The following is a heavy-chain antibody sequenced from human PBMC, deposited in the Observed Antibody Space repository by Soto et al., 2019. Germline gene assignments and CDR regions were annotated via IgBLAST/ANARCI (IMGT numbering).Heavy chain of an antibody. J-gene: IGHJ3*02. V-gene: IGHV4-39*01. CDR2: INHTGTT. Sequence: SETLSLTCSVSGGSIIYNSYYWGWIRQPPGTGLEWGGGINHTGTTYYSPSLKGRVTISVDTSKNQFSLKLSSVTAAGTAVYYCATGWNYYDSSGYYLGPSAFDIWGQGTMVTVSS. CDR1: GGSIIYNSYY. CDR3: ATGWNYYDSSGYYLGPSAFDI. D-gene: IGHD3-22*01.